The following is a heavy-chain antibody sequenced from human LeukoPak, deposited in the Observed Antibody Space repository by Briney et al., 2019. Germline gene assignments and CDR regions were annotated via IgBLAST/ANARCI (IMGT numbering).Heavy chain of an antibody. CDR2: IYHSGST. D-gene: IGHD3-10*01. J-gene: IGHJ4*02. Sequence: SETLSLTCTVSGYSIGSDYYWAWIRQPPGRGLEWIGRIYHSGSTYYNPSLKSRVTISVDTSKNQFSLRLSSLTAADTAVFYCARSGSDGDFDYWGQGTLVTVSS. CDR1: GYSIGSDYY. V-gene: IGHV4-38-2*02. CDR3: ARSGSDGDFDY.